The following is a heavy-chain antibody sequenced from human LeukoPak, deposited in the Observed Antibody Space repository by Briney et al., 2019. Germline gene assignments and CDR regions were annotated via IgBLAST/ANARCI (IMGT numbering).Heavy chain of an antibody. J-gene: IGHJ4*02. CDR2: IYYSGST. Sequence: PSETLSLTCTVSGGSISSYYWSWIRQPPGKGLEWIGYIYYSGSTNYSPSLKSRVTISVDTSKNQFSLKLSSVTAADTAVYYCARERRRDGYNPQFDYWGQGTLVTVSS. CDR3: ARERRRDGYNPQFDY. D-gene: IGHD5-24*01. V-gene: IGHV4-59*01. CDR1: GGSISSYY.